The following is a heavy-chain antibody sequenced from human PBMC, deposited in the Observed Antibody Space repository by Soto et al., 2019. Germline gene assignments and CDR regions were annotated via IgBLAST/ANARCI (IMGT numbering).Heavy chain of an antibody. V-gene: IGHV3-30*18. CDR1: GFTFSSYG. J-gene: IGHJ6*02. CDR3: AKAGQAMVRCRGSEYYGMDV. Sequence: QVQLVESGGGVVQPGRSLRLYCAASGFTFSSYGMHWVRQAPGKGLEWVAVISYDGSNKYYADSVKGRFTISRDNSKNTLYLLMNSLRAEDTAVYYCAKAGQAMVRCRGSEYYGMDVWGQGTTVTVSS. D-gene: IGHD5-18*01. CDR2: ISYDGSNK.